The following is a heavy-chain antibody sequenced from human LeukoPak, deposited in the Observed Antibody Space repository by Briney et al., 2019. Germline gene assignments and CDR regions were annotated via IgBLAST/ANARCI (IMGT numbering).Heavy chain of an antibody. CDR2: IYTSGST. V-gene: IGHV4-4*07. D-gene: IGHD4-17*01. CDR1: GGSISIYY. J-gene: IGHJ4*02. Sequence: SETLSLTCTVSGGSISIYYWSWIRQPAGKGLEWIGRIYTSGSTNYNPSLKSRVTMSVDTSKNQFSLKLSSVTAADTAVYYCARGPTTVTRAFDYWAREPWSPSPQ. CDR3: ARGPTTVTRAFDY.